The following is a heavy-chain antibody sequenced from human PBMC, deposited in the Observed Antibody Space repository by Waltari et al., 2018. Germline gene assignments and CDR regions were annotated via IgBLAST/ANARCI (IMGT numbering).Heavy chain of an antibody. Sequence: QVHVVESGGGVVQPGGSLMLSGAASGFTLGNYGMHWVRQAPGKGLEWVAVIQYDGSIKNYADSVKGRFTISRENSKNTLYLEMKSLRAEDTAVYYCAREYSRICFHALDGWGQGTAVTVSS. CDR3: AREYSRICFHALDG. CDR2: IQYDGSIK. V-gene: IGHV3-33*05. D-gene: IGHD6-13*01. J-gene: IGHJ6*02. CDR1: GFTLGNYG.